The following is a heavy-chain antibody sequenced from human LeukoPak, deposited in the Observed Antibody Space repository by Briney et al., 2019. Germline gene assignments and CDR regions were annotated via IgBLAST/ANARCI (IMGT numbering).Heavy chain of an antibody. CDR2: IYYSGRT. Sequence: SETLSLTCTVSGVSISSSSYYWGWVRQPPGKGLEWIVSIYYSGRTYYNPALKRRATISVDTSKKQFSLMLSSVIAAETADYYCAAGLHAFDIWGQGTMVTVSS. J-gene: IGHJ3*02. CDR3: AAGLHAFDI. D-gene: IGHD3-9*01. V-gene: IGHV4-39*01. CDR1: GVSISSSSYY.